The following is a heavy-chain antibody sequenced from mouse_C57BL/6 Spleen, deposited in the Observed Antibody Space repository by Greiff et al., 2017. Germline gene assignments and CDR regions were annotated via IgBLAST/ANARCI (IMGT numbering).Heavy chain of an antibody. CDR2: IHPNSGST. D-gene: IGHD1-1*01. CDR1: GYTFTSYW. J-gene: IGHJ1*03. CDR3: ARSPITTGVAPYWYFDV. Sequence: QVQLQQPGAELVKPGASVKLSCKASGYTFTSYWMHWVKQRPGQGLEWIGMIHPNSGSTNYNEKFKSKATLTVDKSSSTAYMQLSSLTSEGSAVYYCARSPITTGVAPYWYFDVWGTGTTVTVSS. V-gene: IGHV1-64*01.